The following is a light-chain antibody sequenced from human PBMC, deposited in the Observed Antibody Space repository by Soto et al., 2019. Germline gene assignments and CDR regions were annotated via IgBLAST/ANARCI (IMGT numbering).Light chain of an antibody. CDR2: GAY. J-gene: IGKJ5*01. V-gene: IGKV3-20*01. Sequence: EIELTQAPGTLALSRGERATLSCRVSQTTSPKYVASYQQRRGLAPRLIVYGAYKRAAGIPDRFRGSGSGSEFSLTISGLEPEDFAVYFCQHFGSSPTVIFGQGTRLEIK. CDR1: QTTSPKY. CDR3: QHFGSSPTVI.